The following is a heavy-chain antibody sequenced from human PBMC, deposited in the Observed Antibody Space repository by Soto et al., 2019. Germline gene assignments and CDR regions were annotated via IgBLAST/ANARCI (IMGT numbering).Heavy chain of an antibody. V-gene: IGHV1-69*13. CDR2: ITPIYPTT. Sequence: SVKVSCKASGGTFYTYTFSWVRQAPGQGLEWMGSITPIYPTTNYAEKFQGRLTVTADGSTNTAYMELNSLTSDDTAVYYCARIPRYSFPTSDDLDSWGQGTLVTSPQ. CDR1: GGTFYTYT. D-gene: IGHD5-18*01. J-gene: IGHJ4*02. CDR3: ARIPRYSFPTSDDLDS.